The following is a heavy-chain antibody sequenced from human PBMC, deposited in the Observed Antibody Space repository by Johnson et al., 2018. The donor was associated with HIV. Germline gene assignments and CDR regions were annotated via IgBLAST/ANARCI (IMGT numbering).Heavy chain of an antibody. CDR2: ISYDGSNK. D-gene: IGHD6-19*01. CDR3: TREGRTVAAFTVGAFDI. CDR1: GFTFSSYA. V-gene: IGHV3-30-3*01. Sequence: QVQLVESGGGLVQPGGSLRLSCAASGFTFSSYAMHWVRQAPGKGLEWVAVISYDGSNKYYAASVKGRFHTSRDNSKNTLYLQMNSLKTEDTAVYYCTREGRTVAAFTVGAFDIWGQGTMVTVSS. J-gene: IGHJ3*02.